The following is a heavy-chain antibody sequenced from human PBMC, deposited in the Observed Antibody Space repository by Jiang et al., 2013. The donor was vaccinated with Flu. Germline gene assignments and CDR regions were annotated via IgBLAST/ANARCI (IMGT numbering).Heavy chain of an antibody. CDR3: ARDLGIEVAAKRFDR. CDR2: VTPFFGTT. J-gene: IGHJ4*02. V-gene: IGHV1-69*06. Sequence: RVSGGSLGSSAISWVRQAPEQGLEWMEGVTPFFGTTNYAQRFQGRVTITADKSTSTVYMEMSSLRSEDTAVYYCARDLGIEVAAKRFDRWGQGTLVTVSS. D-gene: IGHD6-19*01. CDR1: GGSLGSSA.